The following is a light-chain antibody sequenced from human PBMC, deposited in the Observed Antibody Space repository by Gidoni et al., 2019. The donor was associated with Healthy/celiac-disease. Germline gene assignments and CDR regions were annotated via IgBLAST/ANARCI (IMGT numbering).Light chain of an antibody. Sequence: QSALTQPASVSGSPGQSITISCTGTIIDVGGYNYGPWYQQHPGKAPKLMIYEVSNRPSGVSNRFSGSKSGNTASLTISGLQAEDEADYYCSSYTSSSPYVFGTGTKVTVL. CDR3: SSYTSSSPYV. CDR1: IIDVGGYNY. V-gene: IGLV2-14*01. CDR2: EVS. J-gene: IGLJ1*01.